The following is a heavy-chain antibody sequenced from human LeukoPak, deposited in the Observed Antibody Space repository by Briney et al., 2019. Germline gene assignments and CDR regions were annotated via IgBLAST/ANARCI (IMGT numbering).Heavy chain of an antibody. Sequence: GESLKISCKGSGYSFTSYWIGWVRQMPGKGLEWMGIIYPGDSDPRYSPSFQCQVTISADKSISTAHLQWSSLKASDTAMYYCAKLGYSYGYGYYFDYWGQGTLVTVSS. J-gene: IGHJ4*02. V-gene: IGHV5-51*01. D-gene: IGHD5-18*01. CDR1: GYSFTSYW. CDR2: IYPGDSDP. CDR3: AKLGYSYGYGYYFDY.